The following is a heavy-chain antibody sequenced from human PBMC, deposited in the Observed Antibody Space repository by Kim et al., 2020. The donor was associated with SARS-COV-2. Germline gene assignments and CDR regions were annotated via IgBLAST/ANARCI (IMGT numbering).Heavy chain of an antibody. CDR2: ISSSSSYI. V-gene: IGHV3-21*06. D-gene: IGHD3-16*02. CDR3: AKDGGYLGALYYFDQ. CDR1: GFTLRSYS. J-gene: IGHJ4*02. Sequence: GGSLRLSCVVSGFTLRSYSMNWVRQAPGKGLEWVSSISSSSSYIYYADSVKGRFTISRDNAKNSLYLQLNDLRAEDTAVYYCAKDGGYLGALYYFDQWGQGTLVTVSS.